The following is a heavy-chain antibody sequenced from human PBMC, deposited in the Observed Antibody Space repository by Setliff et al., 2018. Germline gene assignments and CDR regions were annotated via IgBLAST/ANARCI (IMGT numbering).Heavy chain of an antibody. D-gene: IGHD6-6*01. CDR1: GGSISSHY. Sequence: SETLSLTCTVSGGSISSHYWSWIRQPPGKGLEWIGSIYYSGSTNYNPSLKSRVTISVDTSKNQFSLKLSSVTAADTAVYYCARSLGYSSSSVDYWGQGTLVTVSS. J-gene: IGHJ4*02. CDR2: IYYSGST. V-gene: IGHV4-59*11. CDR3: ARSLGYSSSSVDY.